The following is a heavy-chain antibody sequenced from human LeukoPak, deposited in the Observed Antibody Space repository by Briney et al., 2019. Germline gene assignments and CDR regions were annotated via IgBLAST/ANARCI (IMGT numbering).Heavy chain of an antibody. CDR3: ARHYDILTGYFDY. J-gene: IGHJ4*02. Sequence: SVKVSCKASGGTFSSYAISWVRQAPGQGLEWMGRIIPIFGTANYAQKFQGRVTNTTDESTSTAYMELSSLRSEDTAVYYCARHYDILTGYFDYWGQGTLVTVSS. D-gene: IGHD3-9*01. CDR2: IIPIFGTA. CDR1: GGTFSSYA. V-gene: IGHV1-69*05.